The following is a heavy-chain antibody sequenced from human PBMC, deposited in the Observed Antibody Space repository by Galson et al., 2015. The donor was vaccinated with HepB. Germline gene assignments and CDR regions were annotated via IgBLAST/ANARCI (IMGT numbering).Heavy chain of an antibody. CDR3: AKGLGVSYGKYFFDY. CDR1: GFPFSSYA. J-gene: IGHJ4*02. Sequence: SLRLSCAASGFPFSSYAMNWVRQAPGKGLEWVSSIIASGGTTYYVDSVKGRFTISRDNSKNTHYLQMSSLRAEDTAVYYCAKGLGVSYGKYFFDYWGQGTLVTVSS. V-gene: IGHV3-23*01. D-gene: IGHD1-26*01. CDR2: IIASGGTT.